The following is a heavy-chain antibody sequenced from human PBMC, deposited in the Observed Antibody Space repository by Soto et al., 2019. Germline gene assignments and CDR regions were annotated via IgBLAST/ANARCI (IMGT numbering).Heavy chain of an antibody. J-gene: IGHJ4*02. CDR2: ISSSSSYT. D-gene: IGHD2-15*01. CDR1: GFTFSDYY. CDR3: ARDRDRIYFDY. Sequence: PGGSLRLSCAASGFTFSDYYMSWIRQAPGKGLEWVSYISSSSSYTNYADSVKGRFTISRDNAKNSLYLQMNSLRAEDTAAYYCARDRDRIYFDYWGQGTLVTVSS. V-gene: IGHV3-11*06.